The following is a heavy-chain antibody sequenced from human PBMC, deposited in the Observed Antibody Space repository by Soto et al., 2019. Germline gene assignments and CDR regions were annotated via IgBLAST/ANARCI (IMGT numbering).Heavy chain of an antibody. J-gene: IGHJ3*02. Sequence: SLTCAVYGGSFSGYYWSWIRQPPGKGLAWIGEINHSGGTNYNPSLKSRVTISVDTSKNQFSLKLSSVTAADTAVYYCARGFGYDYGSWSYSPLDFDIWGQGTMVTVSS. CDR1: GGSFSGYY. CDR3: ARGFGYDYGSWSYSPLDFDI. V-gene: IGHV4-34*01. D-gene: IGHD3-10*01. CDR2: INHSGGT.